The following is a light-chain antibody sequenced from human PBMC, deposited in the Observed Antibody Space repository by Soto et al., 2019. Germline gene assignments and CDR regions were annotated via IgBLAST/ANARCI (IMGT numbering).Light chain of an antibody. V-gene: IGLV2-14*01. J-gene: IGLJ3*02. CDR3: QSYDRSLSGWV. CDR2: EVH. CDR1: SSDIGTWNY. Sequence: QSVLTQPASVSGSPGQSITISCIGTSSDIGTWNYVSWYQQFPGKVPKLIIYEVHKRPSGVSDRFFGSKSGNTASLTISGLQAEDEADYYCQSYDRSLSGWVFGTGTKLTVL.